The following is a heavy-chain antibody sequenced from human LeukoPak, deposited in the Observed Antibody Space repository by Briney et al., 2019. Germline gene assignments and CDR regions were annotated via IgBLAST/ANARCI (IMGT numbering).Heavy chain of an antibody. D-gene: IGHD2-2*01. CDR1: GGSISSYY. V-gene: IGHV4-4*07. J-gene: IGHJ5*02. CDR3: ARDYCTSTTCPNWFDP. CDR2: IYTSGST. Sequence: SETLSLTCTVSGGSISSYYWSWIRQPAGKGLEWIGRIYTSGSTNYNPSLKSRVTISVDTSKNQFSLKLNSVTAADTAVYYCARDYCTSTTCPNWFDPWGQGTLVTVSS.